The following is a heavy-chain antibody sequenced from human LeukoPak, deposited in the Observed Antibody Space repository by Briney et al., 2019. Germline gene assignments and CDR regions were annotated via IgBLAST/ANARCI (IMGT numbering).Heavy chain of an antibody. CDR3: ARGGSGIAARLHAFDI. V-gene: IGHV3-74*01. Sequence: GGSLRLSCATSGFTLSSYWMHWVRQVPGKGLEWLSRINTDGSSTSYADSVKGRFTISRDNAKNTLYLQMNSLRAEDTAVYYCARGGSGIAARLHAFDIWGQGTMVTVSS. CDR2: INTDGSST. D-gene: IGHD6-6*01. CDR1: GFTLSSYW. J-gene: IGHJ3*02.